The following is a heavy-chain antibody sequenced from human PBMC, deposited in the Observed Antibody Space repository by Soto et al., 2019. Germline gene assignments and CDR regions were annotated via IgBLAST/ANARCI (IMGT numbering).Heavy chain of an antibody. CDR3: ARHPDLEWRGYFDL. J-gene: IGHJ2*01. V-gene: IGHV4-39*01. D-gene: IGHD3-3*01. CDR2: IYYSGST. CDR1: GGSISSSSYY. Sequence: QLQLQESGPGLVKPSETLSLTCTVSGGSISSSSYYWGWIRQPPGKGLEWIGSIYYSGSTYYNPSLKSRVTISVDTSKNQFSLKLSSVTAADTAVYYCARHPDLEWRGYFDLWGRGTLVTVSS.